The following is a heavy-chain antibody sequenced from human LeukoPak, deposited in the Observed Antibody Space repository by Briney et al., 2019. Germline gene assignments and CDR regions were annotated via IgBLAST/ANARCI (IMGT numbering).Heavy chain of an antibody. CDR3: ARVADY. Sequence: PGGSLRLSCAASGFTFSGSAMHWVRQASGKGLVWVSRINSDGSSTTYADSVKGRFTISRDNAKNTLYLQMNSLRAEDTAVYYCARVADYWGQGTLVTVSS. V-gene: IGHV3-74*01. CDR1: GFTFSGSA. CDR2: INSDGSST. J-gene: IGHJ4*02.